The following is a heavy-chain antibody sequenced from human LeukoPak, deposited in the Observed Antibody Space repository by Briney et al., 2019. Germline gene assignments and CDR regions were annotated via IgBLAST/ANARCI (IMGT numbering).Heavy chain of an antibody. V-gene: IGHV4-34*01. Sequence: GSLRLSCAASGFTFSNAWMNWVRQPPGKGLEWIGEINRSGSTNYNPSLKSRVTISVDTSKNQFSLKLSSVTAADTAVYYCASRPYYYDSSETHWGQGTLVTVSS. D-gene: IGHD3-22*01. CDR1: GFTFSNAW. CDR3: ASRPYYYDSSETH. CDR2: INRSGST. J-gene: IGHJ4*02.